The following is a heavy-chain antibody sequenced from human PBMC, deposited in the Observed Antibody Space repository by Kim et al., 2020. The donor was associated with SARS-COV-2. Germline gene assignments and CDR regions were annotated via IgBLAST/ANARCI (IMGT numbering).Heavy chain of an antibody. CDR1: GGTFSSYA. V-gene: IGHV1-69*13. Sequence: SVKVSCKASGGTFSSYAISWVRQAPGQGLEWMGGIIPIFGTANYAQKFQGRVTITADESTSTAYMELSSLRSEDTAVYYCARVGWNYYGSGSYRLRSFDYWGQGTLVTVSS. CDR3: ARVGWNYYGSGSYRLRSFDY. D-gene: IGHD3-10*01. J-gene: IGHJ4*02. CDR2: IIPIFGTA.